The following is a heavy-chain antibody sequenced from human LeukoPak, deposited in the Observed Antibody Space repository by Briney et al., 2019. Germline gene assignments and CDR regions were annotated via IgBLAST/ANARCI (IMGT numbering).Heavy chain of an antibody. V-gene: IGHV3-23*01. CDR1: GFTFSNYA. D-gene: IGHD3-10*01. Sequence: TGGSLRLSCAASGFTFSNYAMSWFRRAPGKGLEWVSSIGGSSGSTYYADSVKGRFTISRGNSKNTLYLQMNSLRAEDTAVYYCANVAFYYASGTYVWGQGTLVTVSS. CDR2: IGGSSGST. CDR3: ANVAFYYASGTYV. J-gene: IGHJ4*02.